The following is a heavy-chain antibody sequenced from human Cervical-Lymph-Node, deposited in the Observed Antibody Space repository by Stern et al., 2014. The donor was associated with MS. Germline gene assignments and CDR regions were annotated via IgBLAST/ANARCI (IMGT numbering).Heavy chain of an antibody. D-gene: IGHD2-15*01. CDR1: GGSISSAGYY. Sequence: QLQLQESGPGLVKPSQTLSLTCTVSGGSISSAGYYWTWIRQHPGKGLEWIGNIYYSGSTSYNPSLKSRVTISVDTSKNQFSLRLSSVTAADTAVYYCVRARSAYLLYYFDYWGQGTLVTVSS. J-gene: IGHJ4*02. V-gene: IGHV4-31*03. CDR2: IYYSGST. CDR3: VRARSAYLLYYFDY.